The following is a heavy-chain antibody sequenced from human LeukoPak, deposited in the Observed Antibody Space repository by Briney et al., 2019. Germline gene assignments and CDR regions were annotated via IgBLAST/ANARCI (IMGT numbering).Heavy chain of an antibody. CDR3: ARGGSGWSKSHFDY. D-gene: IGHD6-19*01. CDR2: IYYSGST. V-gene: IGHV4-61*08. Sequence: PSETLSLTCTVSGGSISSGGYYWSWIRQHPGKGLEWIGYIYYSGSTNFDPSLKSRVTISIDTSKNQFSLNLNSVTAADTAVYYCARGGSGWSKSHFDYWGQGTLVTVSS. J-gene: IGHJ4*02. CDR1: GGSISSGGYY.